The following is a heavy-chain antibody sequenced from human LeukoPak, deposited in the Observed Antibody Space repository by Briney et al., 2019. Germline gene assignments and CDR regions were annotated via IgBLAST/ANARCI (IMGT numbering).Heavy chain of an antibody. V-gene: IGHV1-69*05. CDR2: IIPILGTA. J-gene: IGHJ4*02. Sequence: ASVKVSCXASGGTFSSYAISWVRRAPGQGLEWMGGIIPILGTANYAQKFQGRVTITTDESTSTAYMELSSLRSEDTAVYSCASVPEQWLLFDYWGQGTLVTVSS. CDR3: ASVPEQWLLFDY. D-gene: IGHD6-19*01. CDR1: GGTFSSYA.